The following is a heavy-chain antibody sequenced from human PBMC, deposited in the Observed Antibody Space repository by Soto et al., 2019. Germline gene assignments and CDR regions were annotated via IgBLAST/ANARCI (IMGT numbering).Heavy chain of an antibody. V-gene: IGHV3-64*01. CDR3: ARAIAGYYGSGSYSFDY. CDR1: GFTFSSYA. Sequence: EVQLVESGGGLVQPGGSLRLSCAASGFTFSSYAMHWVRQAPGKGLEYVSAISSNGGSTYYANSVKGRFTISRDNSKNTLNLQMGSLRAEDMAVYYCARAIAGYYGSGSYSFDYWGQGTLVTVSS. J-gene: IGHJ4*02. CDR2: ISSNGGST. D-gene: IGHD3-10*01.